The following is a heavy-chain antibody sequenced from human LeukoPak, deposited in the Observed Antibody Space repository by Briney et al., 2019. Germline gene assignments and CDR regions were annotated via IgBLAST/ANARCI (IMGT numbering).Heavy chain of an antibody. V-gene: IGHV1-2*02. CDR1: GYTFGDSY. Sequence: ASVKVSCKASGYTFGDSYMHWVRQAPGQGLEWMGWINPNSGGTKYAQEFQGRVSMTRDTSITTAYMELSSLRSDDTAVYYCARVLYVSGSYYDFWGQGTLVTVSS. D-gene: IGHD3-10*01. CDR3: ARVLYVSGSYYDF. J-gene: IGHJ4*02. CDR2: INPNSGGT.